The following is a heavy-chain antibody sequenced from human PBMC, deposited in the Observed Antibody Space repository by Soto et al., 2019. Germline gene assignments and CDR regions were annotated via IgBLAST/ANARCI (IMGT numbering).Heavy chain of an antibody. J-gene: IGHJ6*02. CDR1: GYTFTSYG. D-gene: IGHD3-22*01. Sequence: QVQLVQSGAEVKKPGASVKVSCKASGYTFTSYGISWVRQAPGQGLEWMGWISAYNGNTNYAQKLQGRVTMTTDTSTSTAYMELRSLRSDDTAVYYCARDQRGYSTYYYYGMDVWGQGTTVTVSS. CDR3: ARDQRGYSTYYYYGMDV. CDR2: ISAYNGNT. V-gene: IGHV1-18*01.